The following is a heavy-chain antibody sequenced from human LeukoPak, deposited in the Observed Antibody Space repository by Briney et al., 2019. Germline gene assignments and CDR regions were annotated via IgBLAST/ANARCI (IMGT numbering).Heavy chain of an antibody. Sequence: GRSLRLSCAASGFTFDDYAMHWVRQAPGKGLEWVSGISWNSGSIGYADSVKGRFTISRDNAKNSLYPQMNSLRAEDTALYYCAKAGRQWLVLSYWGQGTLVTVSS. V-gene: IGHV3-9*01. CDR3: AKAGRQWLVLSY. D-gene: IGHD6-19*01. J-gene: IGHJ4*02. CDR2: ISWNSGSI. CDR1: GFTFDDYA.